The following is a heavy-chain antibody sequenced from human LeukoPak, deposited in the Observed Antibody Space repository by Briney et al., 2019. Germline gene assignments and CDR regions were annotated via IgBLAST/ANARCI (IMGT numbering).Heavy chain of an antibody. D-gene: IGHD2-2*01. V-gene: IGHV1-69*13. CDR1: GGTFSSYA. CDR3: ARDSDIVVVPAAMDYNWFDP. Sequence: SVKVSCKASGGTFSSYAISWVRQAPGQGLEWMGGIIPIFGTANYAQKFQGRVTITADESTSTAYMELSSLRSEDTAVYYCARDSDIVVVPAAMDYNWFDPWGQGTLVTVSS. CDR2: IIPIFGTA. J-gene: IGHJ5*02.